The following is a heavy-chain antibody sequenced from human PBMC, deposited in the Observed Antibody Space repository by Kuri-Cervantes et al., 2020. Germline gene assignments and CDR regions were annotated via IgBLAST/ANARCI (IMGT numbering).Heavy chain of an antibody. CDR3: ARDFSRGDYVRAWDY. CDR1: GFTFSSYW. D-gene: IGHD4-17*01. J-gene: IGHJ4*02. V-gene: IGHV3-48*04. Sequence: GGSLRLSCAASGFTFSSYWMSWVRQAPGKGLEWVSYISSSGSTIYYADSVKGRFTISRDNAKNTLYLQMNSLRAEDTAVYYCARDFSRGDYVRAWDYWGQGTLVTVSS. CDR2: ISSSGSTI.